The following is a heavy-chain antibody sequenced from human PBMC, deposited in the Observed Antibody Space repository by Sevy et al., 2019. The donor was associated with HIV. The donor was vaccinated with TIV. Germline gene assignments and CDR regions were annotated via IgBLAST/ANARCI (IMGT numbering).Heavy chain of an antibody. CDR3: ARVRIWFFDY. J-gene: IGHJ4*02. D-gene: IGHD3-9*01. V-gene: IGHV3-7*01. CDR2: IKQDGSEK. CDR1: GFTFSSYW. Sequence: GGSLRLSCAASGFTFSSYWMSWVRQTPGKGLEWVANIKQDGSEKYYVDSVKGRFTISRDNTKNSLFLQMNSLRSEDTAVYYCARVRIWFFDYWGQGTLVTVSS.